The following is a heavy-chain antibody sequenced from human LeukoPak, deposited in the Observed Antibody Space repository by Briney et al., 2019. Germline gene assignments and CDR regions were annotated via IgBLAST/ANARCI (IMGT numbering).Heavy chain of an antibody. CDR1: GFTFSSYS. Sequence: GGSLRLSCSASGFTFSSYSMHWVRQAPGKGLEYVSGIGNSGGSTSYAGSVKGRFTISRDNAKNSQYLQMNSLRAEDTAVYYCARSRWGSSGYYLDYWGQGTLVTVSS. D-gene: IGHD3-22*01. J-gene: IGHJ4*02. CDR2: IGNSGGST. V-gene: IGHV3-64*04. CDR3: ARSRWGSSGYYLDY.